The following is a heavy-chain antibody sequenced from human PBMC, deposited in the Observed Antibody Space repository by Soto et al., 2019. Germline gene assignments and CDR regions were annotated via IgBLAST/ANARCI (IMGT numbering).Heavy chain of an antibody. Sequence: GGSLRLSCAASGFTFSNAWMSWVRQAPGKGLEWVGRIKSKTDGGTTDYAAPVKGRFTISRDDSKNTLYLQMNSLKTEDTAVYYCTTARPVLLWFGELLNNWFDPWGQGTLVTVSS. J-gene: IGHJ5*02. CDR1: GFTFSNAW. D-gene: IGHD3-10*01. V-gene: IGHV3-15*01. CDR3: TTARPVLLWFGELLNNWFDP. CDR2: IKSKTDGGTT.